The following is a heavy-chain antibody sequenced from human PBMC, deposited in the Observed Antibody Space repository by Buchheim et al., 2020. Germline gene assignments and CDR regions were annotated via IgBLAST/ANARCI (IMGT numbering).Heavy chain of an antibody. CDR2: ISYDGSNK. D-gene: IGHD4-23*01. Sequence: QVQLVESGGGVVQPGRSLRLSCAASGFTFSSYGMHWVRQAPGKGLEWVAVISYDGSNKYYADSVKGRFTISRDNSKNTLYLQMNSLRAEDTAVYYCASPPSVVTPWDAFDIWGQGT. CDR1: GFTFSSYG. V-gene: IGHV3-30*03. CDR3: ASPPSVVTPWDAFDI. J-gene: IGHJ3*02.